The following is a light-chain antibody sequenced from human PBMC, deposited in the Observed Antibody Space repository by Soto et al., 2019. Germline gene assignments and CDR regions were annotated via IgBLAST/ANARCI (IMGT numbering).Light chain of an antibody. Sequence: QPVLTQPPSASETPGQRVTISCSGSSSNIGSNTVNWYQQRPGTAPKILIHSNNQRPSGVPDRFSGSKSGTSASLAISGLQSEDEADYYCAARDDSLNGYVFGTGTKLTVL. CDR3: AARDDSLNGYV. CDR1: SSNIGSNT. CDR2: SNN. J-gene: IGLJ1*01. V-gene: IGLV1-44*01.